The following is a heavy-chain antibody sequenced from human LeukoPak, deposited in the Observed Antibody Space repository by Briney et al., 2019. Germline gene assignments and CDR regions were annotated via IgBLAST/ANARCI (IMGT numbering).Heavy chain of an antibody. V-gene: IGHV3-21*01. Sequence: GGSLRLSCAASGITFSSYSMNWVRQAPGKGLEWVSSISTSSSYIYYADSVKGRFTISRDNARNSLYLQMNSLRAEDTAVYYCARRYGDYVGSFEYWGQGTQVTVSS. J-gene: IGHJ4*02. CDR1: GITFSSYS. D-gene: IGHD4-17*01. CDR3: ARRYGDYVGSFEY. CDR2: ISTSSSYI.